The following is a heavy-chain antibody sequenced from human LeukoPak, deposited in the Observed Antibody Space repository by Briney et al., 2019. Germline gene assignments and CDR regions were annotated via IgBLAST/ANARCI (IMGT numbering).Heavy chain of an antibody. Sequence: ASVKVSCKASGYTFTIYGISWVRQAPGQGLEWMGWISAYNGNTNYAQKLQGRVTMTTDTSTSTAYMELRSLRSDDTAVYYCARWAYYDFWSGYSAYYGMDVWGQGTTVTVSS. CDR2: ISAYNGNT. CDR1: GYTFTIYG. V-gene: IGHV1-18*01. D-gene: IGHD3-3*01. CDR3: ARWAYYDFWSGYSAYYGMDV. J-gene: IGHJ6*02.